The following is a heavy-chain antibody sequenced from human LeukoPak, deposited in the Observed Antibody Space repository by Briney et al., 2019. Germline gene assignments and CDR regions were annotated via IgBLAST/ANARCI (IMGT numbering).Heavy chain of an antibody. V-gene: IGHV3-23*01. Sequence: PGGSLRLSCAASGFTFSSYAMSWVRQAPGKGLEWVSAISGSGGSTYYADSVKGRFTISRDNSKNTLYLQMNSLRAEDTAVYYYAKVGSYNYGSGSHNFDYWGQGILVTVSS. J-gene: IGHJ4*02. D-gene: IGHD3-10*01. CDR2: ISGSGGST. CDR3: AKVGSYNYGSGSHNFDY. CDR1: GFTFSSYA.